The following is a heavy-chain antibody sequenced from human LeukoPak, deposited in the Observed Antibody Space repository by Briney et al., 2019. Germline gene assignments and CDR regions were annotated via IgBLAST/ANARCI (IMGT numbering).Heavy chain of an antibody. V-gene: IGHV4-31*01. J-gene: IGHJ5*02. D-gene: IGHD2-15*01. Sequence: PSQTLSLTCTVAGGSISNGGYYWSWIRQHPGKGLEWIGYIYYSGSTYYNPSLKSQVTISVDTSKNQFSLKLSSVTAADTAVYYCARETGGGRPSTTFDPWGQGTLVTVSS. CDR3: ARETGGGRPSTTFDP. CDR2: IYYSGST. CDR1: GGSISNGGYY.